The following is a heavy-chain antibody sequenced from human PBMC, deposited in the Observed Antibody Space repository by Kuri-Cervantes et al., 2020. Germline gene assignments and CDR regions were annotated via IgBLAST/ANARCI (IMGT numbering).Heavy chain of an antibody. J-gene: IGHJ3*02. V-gene: IGHV3-7*01. Sequence: GESLKISCAASGFTFSSYWMSWVRQAPGKGLEWVANIKQDGSERYYVDSVKGRFTISRDNAKNSLYLQMNSLRAEDTAVYYCARDHPVTAAFDIWGQGTMVTVSS. CDR3: ARDHPVTAAFDI. D-gene: IGHD2-21*02. CDR2: IKQDGSER. CDR1: GFTFSSYW.